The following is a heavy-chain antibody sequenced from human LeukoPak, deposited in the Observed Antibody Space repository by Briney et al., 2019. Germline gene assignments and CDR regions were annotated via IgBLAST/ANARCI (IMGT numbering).Heavy chain of an antibody. D-gene: IGHD6-19*01. CDR1: GYTFTGYY. J-gene: IGHJ5*01. CDR3: ARDWAGFGSGWYDF. CDR2: INSNSGGT. Sequence: GASVKVSCKASGYTFTGYYIHWVRQAPGQGLAWMGWINSNSGGTNYEQRLQGRVTLTRDTSTSTAYMELSSLTYDDTAVYYCARDWAGFGSGWYDFWGQGTLVTVSS. V-gene: IGHV1-2*02.